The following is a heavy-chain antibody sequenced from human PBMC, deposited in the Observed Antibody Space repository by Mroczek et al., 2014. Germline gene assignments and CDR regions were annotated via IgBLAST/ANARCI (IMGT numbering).Heavy chain of an antibody. Sequence: ESGGGLVKPGGSLRLSCAASGFTFSSYSMNWVRQAPGKGLEWVSSISSSSSYIYYADSVKGRFTISRDNAKNSLYLQMNSLRAEDTAVYYCARASYCSSTSCAFDIWGQGTMVTVSS. V-gene: IGHV3-21*01. J-gene: IGHJ3*02. CDR3: ARASYCSSTSCAFDI. CDR2: ISSSSSYI. D-gene: IGHD2-2*01. CDR1: GFTFSSYS.